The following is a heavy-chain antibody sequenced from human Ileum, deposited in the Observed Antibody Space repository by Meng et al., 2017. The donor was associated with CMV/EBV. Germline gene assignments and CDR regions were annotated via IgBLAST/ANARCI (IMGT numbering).Heavy chain of an antibody. CDR2: INTSGKT. J-gene: IGHJ5*02. Sequence: QLPEAGPELVKPSQTLSLTCTVSGDSISRYFCSWIRQPAGKGLEWIGRINTSGKTTYSPSLKSRVTMSLDTSKNQFSLRLTSVSAADTALYYCARDLIRDDTGSWFDPWGQGTLVTVSS. CDR3: ARDLIRDDTGSWFDP. CDR1: GDSISRYF. V-gene: IGHV4-4*07. D-gene: IGHD3-16*01.